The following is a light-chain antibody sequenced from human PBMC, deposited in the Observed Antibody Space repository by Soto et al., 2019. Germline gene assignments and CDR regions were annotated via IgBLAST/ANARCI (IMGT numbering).Light chain of an antibody. V-gene: IGKV3-20*01. CDR3: QLYGSAPQYT. CDR2: GSS. CDR1: QSVSSSF. Sequence: EIVLTQSPGTLSLSPGERATLSCRASQSVSSSFLAWYQQRPGQAPRLLIYGSSTRATGIPDRFSGSGSGLDFPLTISRLEPEDFAVYYCQLYGSAPQYTFGPGTKVDIK. J-gene: IGKJ3*01.